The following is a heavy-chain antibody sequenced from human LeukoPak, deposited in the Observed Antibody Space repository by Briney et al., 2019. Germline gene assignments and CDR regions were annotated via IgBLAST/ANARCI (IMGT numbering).Heavy chain of an antibody. V-gene: IGHV4-59*01. J-gene: IGHJ1*01. Sequence: SETLSLTCTVSGGSISTYYWNWIRQPPGKGLEWIGYIYHGGSTNYNPSLQSRVTISVDTSKNQFSLNLNSVTAADTAVYYCARGGAARLHFQNWGQGTLVTVSS. D-gene: IGHD6-6*01. CDR2: IYHGGST. CDR1: GGSISTYY. CDR3: ARGGAARLHFQN.